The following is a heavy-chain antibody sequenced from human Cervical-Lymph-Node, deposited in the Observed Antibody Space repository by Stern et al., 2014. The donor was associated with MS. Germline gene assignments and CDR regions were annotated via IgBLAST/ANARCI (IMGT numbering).Heavy chain of an antibody. J-gene: IGHJ6*02. Sequence: VQLVQSGGGVVQPGRSLTLSCAASGFSLSNSGMHWVRQATGKGLEWVAVMSFVGGNKKYGDSVKGRFSISRDMANNTLFLQMNSLRPEDTAVYYCMGVGDAMHVWGQGTTVIVSS. V-gene: IGHV3-30*03. CDR1: GFSLSNSG. CDR2: MSFVGGNK. CDR3: MGVGDAMHV.